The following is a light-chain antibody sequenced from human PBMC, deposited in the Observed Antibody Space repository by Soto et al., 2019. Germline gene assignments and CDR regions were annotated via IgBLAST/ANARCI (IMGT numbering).Light chain of an antibody. J-gene: IGKJ1*01. V-gene: IGKV1-5*01. CDR3: QQYDISSGT. CDR2: DAS. Sequence: DIQMTQSPSTLSSPVGDRVTITCRASQSIGVWLAWYQQKPGRAPKLLIYDASTLQRGVPSRFSGSGSGTEFTLNISSLQPEDFATYYCQQYDISSGTFGQGTKVDIK. CDR1: QSIGVW.